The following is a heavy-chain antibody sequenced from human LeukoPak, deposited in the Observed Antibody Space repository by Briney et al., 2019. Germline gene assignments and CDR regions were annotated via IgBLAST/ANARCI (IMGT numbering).Heavy chain of an antibody. CDR3: ARVPMVTMWCYFDY. CDR1: GFTFSSYW. Sequence: GQSLTLSCAASGFTFSSYWMSWVRQAPGEGPGWEAVISYDGSNKYYADPVHDRFTITRDNSKNTLYLQMNSLRAENTAVYYCARVPMVTMWCYFDYWGQGTLVTVSS. J-gene: IGHJ4*02. V-gene: IGHV3-30*03. CDR2: ISYDGSNK. D-gene: IGHD5-24*01.